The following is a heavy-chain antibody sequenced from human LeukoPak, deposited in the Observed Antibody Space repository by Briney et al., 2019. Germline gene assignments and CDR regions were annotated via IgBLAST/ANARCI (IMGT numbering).Heavy chain of an antibody. CDR2: IYYSGST. Sequence: PSETLSLTCTVSGYSISSGYYWGWIRQPPGQGLEWIGSIYYSGSTYYNPSLKSRVTISVDTSKNQFSLKLSSVTAADTAVYYCARDPGYCSGGSCWPYYFDYWGQGTLVTVSS. J-gene: IGHJ4*02. CDR1: GYSISSGYY. CDR3: ARDPGYCSGGSCWPYYFDY. V-gene: IGHV4-38-2*02. D-gene: IGHD2-15*01.